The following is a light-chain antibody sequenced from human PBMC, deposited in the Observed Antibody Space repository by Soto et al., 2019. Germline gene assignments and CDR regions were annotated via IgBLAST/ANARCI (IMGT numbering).Light chain of an antibody. J-gene: IGLJ1*01. Sequence: QSALTQPASVSGSPGQSITISCTGSSNDIGAYKYVSWYQQYPGKAPKLIIFEVSNRPSGVSNRFSGSKSGNTASLTIAGLQSEVEADYHCSSYTTGSTLYVFGGGTKLTVL. CDR3: SSYTTGSTLYV. CDR2: EVS. CDR1: SNDIGAYKY. V-gene: IGLV2-14*01.